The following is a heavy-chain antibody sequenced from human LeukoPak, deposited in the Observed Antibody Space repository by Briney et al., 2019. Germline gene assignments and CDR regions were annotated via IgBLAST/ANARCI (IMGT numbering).Heavy chain of an antibody. D-gene: IGHD3-9*01. J-gene: IGHJ3*02. Sequence: GGSLRLSCAASGFTFSSYEMNWVRQAPGKGLEWVSYISSSGSTIYYGDSVKGRFTISRDNAKNSLYLQMNSLRAEDTAVYYCARDSDSTDYFDWLFVDAFDIWGQGTMVTVSS. CDR2: ISSSGSTI. V-gene: IGHV3-48*03. CDR3: ARDSDSTDYFDWLFVDAFDI. CDR1: GFTFSSYE.